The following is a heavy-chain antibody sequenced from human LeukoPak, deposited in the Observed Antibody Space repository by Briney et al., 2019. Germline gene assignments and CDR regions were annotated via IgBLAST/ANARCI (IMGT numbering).Heavy chain of an antibody. V-gene: IGHV1-2*02. D-gene: IGHD6-13*01. CDR3: ARDQGAAAAGYNWFDP. CDR1: GYTFTGYY. Sequence: ASVKVSCKASGYTFTGYYMHWVRQAPGQGLEWMGWINPNSGGTNYAQKFQGRVTMTRDTSISTAYMELSRLRSDDTAVYYCARDQGAAAAGYNWFDPWGQGTLVTVSS. J-gene: IGHJ5*02. CDR2: INPNSGGT.